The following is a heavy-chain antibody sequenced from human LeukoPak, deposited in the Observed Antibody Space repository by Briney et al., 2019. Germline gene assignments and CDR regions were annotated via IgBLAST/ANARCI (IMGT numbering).Heavy chain of an antibody. CDR1: GGTFSSYA. D-gene: IGHD6-19*01. CDR2: IIPIFGTA. CDR3: ARRRESSGLIFDY. Sequence: GASVKVSXKASGGTFSSYAISWVRQAPGQGLEWMGRIIPIFGTANYAQKFQGRVTITTDESTSTAYMELSSLRSEDTAVYYCARRRESSGLIFDYWGQGTLVTVSS. V-gene: IGHV1-69*05. J-gene: IGHJ4*02.